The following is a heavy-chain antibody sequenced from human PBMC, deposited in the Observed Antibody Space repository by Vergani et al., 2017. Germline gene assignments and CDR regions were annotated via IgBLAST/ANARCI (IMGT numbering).Heavy chain of an antibody. CDR1: GFTFSSYA. J-gene: IGHJ2*01. D-gene: IGHD3-22*01. Sequence: EVQLLESGGGLVQPGGSLRLSCAASGFTFSSYAMSWVRQAPGKGLEWVSAISGIGGSTYYADSVKGRFTISRDNSKNTLYLQMNSLRAEDPAVYYCAKRGALYYYDSSGYYNILGKVTDWYFDLWGRGTLVTVSS. CDR3: AKRGALYYYDSSGYYNILGKVTDWYFDL. V-gene: IGHV3-23*01. CDR2: ISGIGGST.